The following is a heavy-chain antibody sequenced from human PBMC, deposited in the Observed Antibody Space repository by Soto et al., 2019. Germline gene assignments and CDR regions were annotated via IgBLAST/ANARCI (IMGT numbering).Heavy chain of an antibody. Sequence: DGSLRLSCAPSAFSFSTYAVSWVRQAPGKGLERVSACSGGGATTYYADSVKGRFTISRDDSKNTLFLQRNSLRAEQTDKYYCAKGVDQFEYWGQETLFAVS. V-gene: IGHV3-23*01. CDR3: AKGVDQFEY. CDR2: CSGGGATT. CDR1: AFSFSTYA. D-gene: IGHD3-3*01. J-gene: IGHJ4*02.